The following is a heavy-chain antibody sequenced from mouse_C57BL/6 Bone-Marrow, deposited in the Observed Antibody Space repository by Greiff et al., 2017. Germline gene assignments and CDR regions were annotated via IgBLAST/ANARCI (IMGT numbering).Heavy chain of an antibody. V-gene: IGHV1-64*01. D-gene: IGHD1-1*01. J-gene: IGHJ4*01. CDR2: IHPNSGST. CDR1: GYTFTSYW. Sequence: VQLKQPGAELVKPGASVKLSCKASGYTFTSYWMHWVKQRPGQGLEWIGMIHPNSGSTNYNEKFKSKATLTVDKSSSTAYMQLSSLTSEDSAVYYCASPHYYGSSLYYYAMDYWGQGTSVTVSS. CDR3: ASPHYYGSSLYYYAMDY.